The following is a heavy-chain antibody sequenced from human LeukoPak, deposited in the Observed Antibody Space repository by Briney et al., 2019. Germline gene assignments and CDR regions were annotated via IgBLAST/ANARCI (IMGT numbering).Heavy chain of an antibody. CDR1: GYTFTSYD. Sequence: ASVKVSCKASGYTFTSYDINWVRQATGQGLEWMGWMNPNSGNTGYAQKFQGRVTMTRNTSISTAYMELSRLRSDDTAVYYCARAPYCTNGVCSLDYWGQGTLVTVSS. CDR2: MNPNSGNT. D-gene: IGHD2-8*01. CDR3: ARAPYCTNGVCSLDY. J-gene: IGHJ4*02. V-gene: IGHV1-8*01.